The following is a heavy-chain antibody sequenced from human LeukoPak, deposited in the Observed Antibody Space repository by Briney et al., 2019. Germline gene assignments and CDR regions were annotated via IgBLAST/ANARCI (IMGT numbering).Heavy chain of an antibody. J-gene: IGHJ6*03. V-gene: IGHV4-39*01. CDR2: IYYSGST. CDR3: ARLAGTFYYYYYMDA. CDR1: GGSISSSSYY. D-gene: IGHD1-7*01. Sequence: SETLSLTCTVSGGSISSSSYYWGWIRQPPGKGLEWIGSIYYSGSTYYNPSLKSRVTISVDTSKNQFSLKLSSVTAADTAVYYCARLAGTFYYYYYMDAWGKGTTVTVSS.